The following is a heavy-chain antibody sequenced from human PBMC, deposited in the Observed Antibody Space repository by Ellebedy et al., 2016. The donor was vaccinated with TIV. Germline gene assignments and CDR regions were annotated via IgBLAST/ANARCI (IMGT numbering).Heavy chain of an antibody. D-gene: IGHD3-10*02. CDR3: MRGSGKDGRDWFDP. CDR2: MNANTGNT. J-gene: IGHJ5*02. Sequence: AASVKVSCKASGYTFINNDINWVRQATGQGLEWMGWMNANTGNTGHARKFQGRVTMTRDTSISTAYMELSSLRSEDTAVYYCMRGSGKDGRDWFDPWGQGTPVTVS. V-gene: IGHV1-8*01. CDR1: GYTFINND.